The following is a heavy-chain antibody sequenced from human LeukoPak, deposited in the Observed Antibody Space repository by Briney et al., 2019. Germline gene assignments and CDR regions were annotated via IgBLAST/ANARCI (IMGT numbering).Heavy chain of an antibody. CDR2: IYYSGST. Sequence: SETLSLTCTVSGGSISGSSYYWGWIRQPPGKGLEWIGSIYYSGSTYYNPSLKSRVTISVDTSKNQFSLKLSSVTAADTAVYYCARVIVVVPAADAFDIWGQGTMVTVSS. D-gene: IGHD2-2*01. CDR1: GGSISGSSYY. CDR3: ARVIVVVPAADAFDI. J-gene: IGHJ3*02. V-gene: IGHV4-39*07.